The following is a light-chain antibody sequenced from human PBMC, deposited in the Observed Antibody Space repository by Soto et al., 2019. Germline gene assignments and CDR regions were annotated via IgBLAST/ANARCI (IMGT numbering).Light chain of an antibody. CDR1: QDITNY. V-gene: IGKV1-33*01. CDR2: DAF. CDR3: QQAASLPQT. J-gene: IGKJ3*01. Sequence: DIPMTQSPSSLSASIGDNVTMTCQASQDITNYLNWYQQKAGKPPKLLIYDAFNLEEGVPSRFSGSGSGTDFTLSITSLRPEDLGTYYCQQAASLPQTFGPGTTVDVK.